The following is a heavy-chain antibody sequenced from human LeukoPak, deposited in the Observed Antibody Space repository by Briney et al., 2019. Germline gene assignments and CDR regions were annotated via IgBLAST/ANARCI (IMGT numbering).Heavy chain of an antibody. D-gene: IGHD2-15*01. CDR1: GFTFSSSA. J-gene: IGHJ4*02. CDR2: ISNNGGYT. V-gene: IGHV3-23*01. Sequence: GGSLRLSCAASGFTFSSSAMSWVRQAPGKGLEWVSAISNNGGYTYYADSVQGRFTISRDNSKSTLCLQMNSLRAEDTAVYYCAKQLGYCSDGSCYFPYWGQGTLVPVSS. CDR3: AKQLGYCSDGSCYFPY.